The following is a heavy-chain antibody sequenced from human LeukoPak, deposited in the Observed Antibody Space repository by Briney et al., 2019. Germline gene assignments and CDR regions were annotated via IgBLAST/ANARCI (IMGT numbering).Heavy chain of an antibody. CDR3: ARGRYSGTTFYFDY. CDR1: GFTFSNAW. V-gene: IGHV3-7*01. D-gene: IGHD1-26*01. J-gene: IGHJ4*02. Sequence: PGGSLRLSCAASGFTFSNAWMSWVRQAPGKGLEWVANIKKDGSEKYYVDSVKGRFTISRDNAENSLYLQMNSLRAEDTAIYYCARGRYSGTTFYFDYWGQGTLVSVSS. CDR2: IKKDGSEK.